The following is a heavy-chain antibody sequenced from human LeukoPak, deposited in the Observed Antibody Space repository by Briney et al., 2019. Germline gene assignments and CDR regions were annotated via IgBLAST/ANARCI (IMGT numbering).Heavy chain of an antibody. CDR1: GGSISSYY. CDR2: IYYSGST. CDR3: ARGAAGTLSEDY. D-gene: IGHD6-13*01. J-gene: IGHJ4*02. Sequence: SETLSLTCTVSGGSISSYYWSWIRQPPGKGLEWIGYIYYSGSTYYNPSLKSRVTISVDTSKNQFSLKLSSVTAADTAVYYCARGAAGTLSEDYWGQGTLVTVSS. V-gene: IGHV4-59*12.